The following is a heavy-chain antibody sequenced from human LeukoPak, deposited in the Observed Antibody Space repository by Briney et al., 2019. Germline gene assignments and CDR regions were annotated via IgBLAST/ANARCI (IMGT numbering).Heavy chain of an antibody. V-gene: IGHV3-64D*06. CDR3: VRRTGNYFDY. CDR1: GFTFSSYA. D-gene: IGHD3/OR15-3a*01. Sequence: GGSLRLSCSASGFTFSSYAMHWVRQAPGKGLEYVSAISSNGGSTYYADSVKGRFTISRDNSKNTLYLQMSSLRAEDTAVFYCVRRTGNYFDYWGQGTLVTVSS. J-gene: IGHJ4*02. CDR2: ISSNGGST.